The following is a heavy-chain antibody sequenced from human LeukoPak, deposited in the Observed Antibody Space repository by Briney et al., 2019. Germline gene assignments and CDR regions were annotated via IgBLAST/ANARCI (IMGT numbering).Heavy chain of an antibody. D-gene: IGHD3-3*01. CDR3: ARDTEWLLTYYFDY. V-gene: IGHV3-21*01. CDR1: GFTFSSYS. Sequence: GGSLRLSCAASGFTFSSYSMNWVRQAPGKGLEWVSSISSSSYIYYADSVKGRFTISRDNAKNSLYLQMNSLRAEDTAVYYCARDTEWLLTYYFDYWGQGTLVTVSS. J-gene: IGHJ4*02. CDR2: ISSSSYI.